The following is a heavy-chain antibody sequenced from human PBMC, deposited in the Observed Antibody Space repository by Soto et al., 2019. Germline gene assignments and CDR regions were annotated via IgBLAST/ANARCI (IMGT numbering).Heavy chain of an antibody. CDR3: ARPAYYYDSSGYRGFGWFDP. J-gene: IGHJ5*02. V-gene: IGHV3-23*01. CDR2: ISGSGGST. Sequence: EVQLLESGGGLVQPGGSLRLSCAASGFTFSSYAMSWVRQAPGKGLEWVSAISGSGGSTYYAASVKGRFTISRDNSKNTLYLQMNSLRAEDTAVYYCARPAYYYDSSGYRGFGWFDPWGQGTLVTVSS. CDR1: GFTFSSYA. D-gene: IGHD3-22*01.